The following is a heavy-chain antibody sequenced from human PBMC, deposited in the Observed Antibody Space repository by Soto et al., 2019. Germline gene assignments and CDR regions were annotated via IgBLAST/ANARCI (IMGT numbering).Heavy chain of an antibody. CDR2: MNPNSGNT. CDR1: GYTFTSND. V-gene: IGHV1-8*01. J-gene: IGHJ6*03. D-gene: IGHD6-6*01. CDR3: ARGRTYSSSGYYYMDV. Sequence: ASVKVTCKASGYTFTSNDSNWVRQATGQGLEWMGWMNPNSGNTGYAQKFQGRVTMTRNTSISTAYMELSSLRSEDTAVYYCARGRTYSSSGYYYMDVWGKGTTVTVSS.